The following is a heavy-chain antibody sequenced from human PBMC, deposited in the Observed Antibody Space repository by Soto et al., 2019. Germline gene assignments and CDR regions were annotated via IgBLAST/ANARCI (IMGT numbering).Heavy chain of an antibody. CDR3: ARDRVAGVDSLDS. V-gene: IGHV3-11*01. J-gene: IGHJ4*02. Sequence: QVQLVESGGGLVKPGGSLRLSCAASGFTFSDYYIRWIRQAPGKGLEWVSYIRSSGSTIYYTDSVKGRFTISRDNAKNSLYLPMHSLRAEDTAVYYCARDRVAGVDSLDSWGQGTLVTVSS. CDR2: IRSSGSTI. CDR1: GFTFSDYY. D-gene: IGHD3-3*01.